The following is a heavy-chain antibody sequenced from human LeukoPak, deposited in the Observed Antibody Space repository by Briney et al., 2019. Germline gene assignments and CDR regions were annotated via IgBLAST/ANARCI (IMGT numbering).Heavy chain of an antibody. CDR1: GYTFTGYY. D-gene: IGHD6-19*01. V-gene: IGHV1-2*02. Sequence: ASXXXSCXASGYTFTGYYMHWVRQAPGQGXXXMGWINPNSGGTNYAQKFQGRVTMTRDTSISTAYMELSRLRSDDTAVYYCARDEESSRGMDVWGQGTTVTVPS. CDR2: INPNSGGT. J-gene: IGHJ6*02. CDR3: ARDEESSRGMDV.